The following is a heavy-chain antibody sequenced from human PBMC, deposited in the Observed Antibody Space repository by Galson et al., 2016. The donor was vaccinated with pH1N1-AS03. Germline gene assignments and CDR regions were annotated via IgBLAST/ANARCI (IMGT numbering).Heavy chain of an antibody. Sequence: PALVTPTQTLTLTCTFSGFSLTDGGLGVGWIRQPPGKALEWLGMIYWHDDKRYNPSRQNRHTLTQGVSKSEVVLQLTNVDPEDTGTYYCALRFYGSGASFFDFWGQGIVV. CDR3: ALRFYGSGASFFDF. CDR1: GFSLTDGGLG. J-gene: IGHJ4*02. D-gene: IGHD3-10*01. V-gene: IGHV2-5*01. CDR2: IYWHDDK.